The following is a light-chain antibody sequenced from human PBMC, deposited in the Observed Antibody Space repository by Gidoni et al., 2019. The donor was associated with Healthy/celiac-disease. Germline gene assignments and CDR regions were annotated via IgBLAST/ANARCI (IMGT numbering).Light chain of an antibody. V-gene: IGKV1-39*01. CDR2: AAS. Sequence: DIQMTQSPSSLSASVGDRVTITCRVSQIISSYLKWYQQKPGKAPKLLIYAASSLQSGVPSRFSGSGSGTDFTLTISSLQPEDFATYYCQQSYSTPWTFGQGTKVEIK. J-gene: IGKJ1*01. CDR3: QQSYSTPWT. CDR1: QIISSY.